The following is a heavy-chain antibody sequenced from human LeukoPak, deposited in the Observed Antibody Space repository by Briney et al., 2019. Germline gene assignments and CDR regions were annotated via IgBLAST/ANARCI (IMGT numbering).Heavy chain of an antibody. D-gene: IGHD1-14*01. CDR2: ISASGGST. Sequence: GGSLTLSRATSEFTFSSYAIQWVRQAPGKGLEWVSGISASGGSTYYADSVKGRFTISRDNSKNTLYLQMNSLRAEDTAIYYCAKYVTARGPPYGLDGWGQGTTVTVSS. V-gene: IGHV3-23*01. CDR1: EFTFSSYA. CDR3: AKYVTARGPPYGLDG. J-gene: IGHJ6*02.